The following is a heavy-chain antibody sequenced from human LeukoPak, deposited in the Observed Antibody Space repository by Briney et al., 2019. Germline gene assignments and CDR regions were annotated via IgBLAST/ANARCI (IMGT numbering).Heavy chain of an antibody. CDR2: IFYSGST. CDR1: GGSISSTSYY. CDR3: ARVRSGYDLAYYMDV. D-gene: IGHD5-12*01. Sequence: PSETLSLTCTVSGGSISSTSYYWGWIRQPPGKGLEWIATIFYSGSTYYNPSLKSRVTISVDTSKNQFSLKLTSVTAADTAVYYCARVRSGYDLAYYMDVWGKGTTVTVPS. J-gene: IGHJ6*03. V-gene: IGHV4-39*07.